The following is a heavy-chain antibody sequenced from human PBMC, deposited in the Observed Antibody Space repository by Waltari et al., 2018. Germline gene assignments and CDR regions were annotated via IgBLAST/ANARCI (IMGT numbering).Heavy chain of an antibody. CDR2: ISGGGGST. J-gene: IGHJ6*03. CDR3: AKTSGGDYYYYYYMDV. D-gene: IGHD3-10*01. Sequence: EVQLVESGGGLVQPGGSLRLSCAASGFTFSSYAMSWVRTAPGKGLEWVSCISGGGGSTCYEASVKGRFTISRDNSKNTLYLQMNSLRAEDTAVYYCAKTSGGDYYYYYYMDVWGKGTTVTVSS. V-gene: IGHV3-23*04. CDR1: GFTFSSYA.